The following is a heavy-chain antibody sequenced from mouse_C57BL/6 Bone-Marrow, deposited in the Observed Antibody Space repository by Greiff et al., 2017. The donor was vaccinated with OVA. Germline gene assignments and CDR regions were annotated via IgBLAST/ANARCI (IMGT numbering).Heavy chain of an antibody. V-gene: IGHV1-72*01. CDR3: ARREVLTTRYAMDY. D-gene: IGHD1-1*01. Sequence: VQLQQPGAELVKPGASVKLSCKASGYTFTSYWMHWVKQRPGRGLEWIGRIDPNSGGTKHNEKFKSKATLTVDKPSSTAYMQLSSLTSEDSAVYYCARREVLTTRYAMDYWGQGTSVTVSS. J-gene: IGHJ4*01. CDR2: IDPNSGGT. CDR1: GYTFTSYW.